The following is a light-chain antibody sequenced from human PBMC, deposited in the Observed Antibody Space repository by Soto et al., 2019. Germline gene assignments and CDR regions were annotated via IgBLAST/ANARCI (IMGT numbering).Light chain of an antibody. CDR1: SSNIGTYT. CDR3: AAWDDSLRAWV. Sequence: QSVLAQPPSASGTPGQRVTVSCSGSSSNIGTYTVNWYQQFPGTAPKLLIYSDDQWPSGVPDRFSGSKSGTSASLAISNLQSEDEAVYYCAAWDDSLRAWVFGGGTKLTVL. V-gene: IGLV1-44*01. J-gene: IGLJ3*02. CDR2: SDD.